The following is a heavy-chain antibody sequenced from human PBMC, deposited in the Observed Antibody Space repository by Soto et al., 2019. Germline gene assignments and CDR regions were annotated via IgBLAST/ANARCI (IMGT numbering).Heavy chain of an antibody. Sequence: PGESLKISCNASGYTFTSYGISWVRQAPGQGLEWMGWISAYNGNTNYAQKLQGRVTMTTDTSTSTAYMELRSLRSDDTAVYYCARDQGSGDNWNYYYYYYMDVWGKGTTVTVSS. CDR3: ARDQGSGDNWNYYYYYYMDV. D-gene: IGHD1-1*01. V-gene: IGHV1-18*01. CDR1: GYTFTSYG. J-gene: IGHJ6*03. CDR2: ISAYNGNT.